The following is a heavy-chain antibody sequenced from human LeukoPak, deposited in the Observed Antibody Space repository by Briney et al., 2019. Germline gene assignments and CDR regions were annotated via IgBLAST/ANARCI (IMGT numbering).Heavy chain of an antibody. CDR1: GFTFSSCG. Sequence: GGSLRLSCAASGFTFSSCGMHWVRQAPGKGLEWVAAISYDGSNKYYADSVKGRFTISRDNSKNTLYLQMNSLRAEDTATYYCARESVAIDYWGQGTLVTVSS. J-gene: IGHJ4*02. CDR2: ISYDGSNK. D-gene: IGHD2-15*01. V-gene: IGHV3-30*03. CDR3: ARESVAIDY.